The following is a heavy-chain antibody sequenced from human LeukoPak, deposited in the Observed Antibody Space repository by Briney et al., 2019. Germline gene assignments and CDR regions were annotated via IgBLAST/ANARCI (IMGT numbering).Heavy chain of an antibody. Sequence: SETQSLTCTVSGGSISGSSYYWAWVRQPPGKGLEWVGSGFYSGSAYSNPSLKSRVTISVDTSRNQFSLNLSSVTAADTAVYYCARLRGAMTPVTSDFDYWGQGTLVTVSS. CDR3: ARLRGAMTPVTSDFDY. CDR2: GFYSGSA. D-gene: IGHD4-17*01. CDR1: GGSISGSSYY. J-gene: IGHJ4*02. V-gene: IGHV4-39*01.